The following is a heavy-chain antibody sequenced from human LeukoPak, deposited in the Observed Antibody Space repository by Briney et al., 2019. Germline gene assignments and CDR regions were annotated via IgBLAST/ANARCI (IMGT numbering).Heavy chain of an antibody. CDR1: GFTFSNYW. V-gene: IGHV3-74*01. Sequence: GGSLRLSCAASGFTFSNYWMHWVRQAPGKGLVWVSRINSDGSSTSYADSVKGRFTISRDNAKNTLYLQMNSLRAEDTAVYYCAAYYYDSQGGAFDIWGQGTMVTVSS. J-gene: IGHJ3*02. CDR3: AAYYYDSQGGAFDI. CDR2: INSDGSST. D-gene: IGHD3-22*01.